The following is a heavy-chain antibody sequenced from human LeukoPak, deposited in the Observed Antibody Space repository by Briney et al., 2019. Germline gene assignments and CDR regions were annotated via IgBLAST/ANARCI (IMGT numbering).Heavy chain of an antibody. J-gene: IGHJ4*02. Sequence: SQTLSLTCTVSGGSISSGGYYWSWIRQPPGKGLEWIGYIYHSGSTYYNPSLKSRVTISVDRSKNQFSLKLSSVTAADTAVYYCARGSYCSSTSCYFRDDYWGQGTLVTVSS. V-gene: IGHV4-30-2*01. CDR2: IYHSGST. CDR3: ARGSYCSSTSCYFRDDY. CDR1: GGSISSGGYY. D-gene: IGHD2-2*01.